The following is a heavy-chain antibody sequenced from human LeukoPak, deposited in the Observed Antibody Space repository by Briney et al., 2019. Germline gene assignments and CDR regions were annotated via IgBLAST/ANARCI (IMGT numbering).Heavy chain of an antibody. D-gene: IGHD4/OR15-4a*01. CDR1: GGSISSYY. V-gene: IGHV4-4*07. Sequence: SETLSLTCTVSGGSISSYYWSWVRQPAGKGLEWIGHIYASGVTKSNPSLKCRVTMSIDTSTNQFSLKVSSVTAADSAVYYCAREGATPASYYYAMDVWGLGTTVTVSS. CDR2: IYASGVT. CDR3: AREGATPASYYYAMDV. J-gene: IGHJ6*02.